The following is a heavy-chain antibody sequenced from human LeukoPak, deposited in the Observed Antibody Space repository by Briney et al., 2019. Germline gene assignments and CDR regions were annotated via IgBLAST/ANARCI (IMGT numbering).Heavy chain of an antibody. CDR2: INPNSGGT. CDR1: GYTFTSYY. V-gene: IGHV1-2*02. D-gene: IGHD3-10*01. CDR3: ARDATMVRGVIRYNWFDP. Sequence: ASVKVCCKASGYTFTSYYMHWVRQAPGQGLEWMGWINPNSGGTNYAQKFQGRVTMARDTSISTAYMELSRLRSDDTAVYYCARDATMVRGVIRYNWFDPWGQGTLVTVSS. J-gene: IGHJ5*02.